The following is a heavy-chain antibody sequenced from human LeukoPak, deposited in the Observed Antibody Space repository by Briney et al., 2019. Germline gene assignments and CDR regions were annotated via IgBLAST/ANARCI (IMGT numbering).Heavy chain of an antibody. V-gene: IGHV3-9*03. J-gene: IGHJ4*02. CDR2: ISWNSGSI. CDR3: AKAGNRYYDFWSGYFDY. CDR1: GFTFDDYA. Sequence: GRSLRLSCAASGFTFDDYAMHWVRQAPGKGLEWVSGISWNSGSIGYADSVKGRFTISRDNAKNSLYLQMNSPRAEDMALYYCAKAGNRYYDFWSGYFDYWGQGTLVTVSS. D-gene: IGHD3-3*01.